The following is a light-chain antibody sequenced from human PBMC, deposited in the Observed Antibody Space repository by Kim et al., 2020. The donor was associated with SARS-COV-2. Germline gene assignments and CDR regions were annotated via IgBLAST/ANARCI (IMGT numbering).Light chain of an antibody. V-gene: IGKV1-33*01. CDR3: QQYDNLPPT. CDR1: QDVKFY. Sequence: DIQMTQSPSSVSASVGDRVTITCQATQDVKFYLNWYQQKPGRAPKLLIYDASHLQTGVPSRFSGSGSGTDFTFTISSLQPGDVATYCCQQYDNLPPTFGQGTKLEI. J-gene: IGKJ2*01. CDR2: DAS.